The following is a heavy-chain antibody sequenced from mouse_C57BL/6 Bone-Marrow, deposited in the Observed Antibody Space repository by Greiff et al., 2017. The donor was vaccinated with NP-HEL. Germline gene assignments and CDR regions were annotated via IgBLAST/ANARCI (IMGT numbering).Heavy chain of an antibody. V-gene: IGHV1-69*01. Sequence: QVQLQQPGAELVMPGASVKLSCKASGYTFTSYWMHWVKQRPGQGLEWIGEIDPSDSYTNYNQKFKGKATLTVDKSSSTAYMQLSSLTSEDSAVYYCARERDYYGAIDYWGQGTSVTVSS. J-gene: IGHJ4*01. CDR3: ARERDYYGAIDY. D-gene: IGHD1-1*01. CDR2: IDPSDSYT. CDR1: GYTFTSYW.